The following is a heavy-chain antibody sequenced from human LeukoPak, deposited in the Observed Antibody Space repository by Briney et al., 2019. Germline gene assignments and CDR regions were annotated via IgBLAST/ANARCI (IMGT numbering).Heavy chain of an antibody. CDR1: GYAFTGYY. J-gene: IGHJ5*02. V-gene: IGHV1-2*02. CDR3: ARGDYYGSGKVVAA. D-gene: IGHD3-10*01. CDR2: INPDTGDT. Sequence: GASVKVSCKASGYAFTGYYSNWVRQAPGQGLEWMGWINPDTGDTNYAQKFQDRVTMTSDTSISTAYMELSLLRSDDTAVYYCARGDYYGSGKVVAAWGQGTLVTVSS.